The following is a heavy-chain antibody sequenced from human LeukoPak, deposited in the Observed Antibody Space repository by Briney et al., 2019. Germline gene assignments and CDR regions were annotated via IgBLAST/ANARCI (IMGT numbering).Heavy chain of an antibody. V-gene: IGHV1-58*01. CDR1: GFTFTSSA. D-gene: IGHD3-22*01. CDR2: IVVGSGNT. Sequence: SVKVSCKASGFTFTSSAVQWVRQARGQRLEWIGWIVVGSGNTNYALKFQERVTITRDMSTSTAYMEPSSLRSEDTAVYYCAAVPSGYASLSAFDIWGQGTMVTVSS. J-gene: IGHJ3*02. CDR3: AAVPSGYASLSAFDI.